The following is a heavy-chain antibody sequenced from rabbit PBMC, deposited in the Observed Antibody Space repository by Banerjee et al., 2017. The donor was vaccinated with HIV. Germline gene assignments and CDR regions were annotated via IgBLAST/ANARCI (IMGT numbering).Heavy chain of an antibody. Sequence: QSLEESGGGLVKPEGSLTLTCTASGFDLSSYYYMCWVRQAPGKGLEWIACIYTGGGSTYYASWAKGRFTISRTSSTTVTLQMTSLTAADTATYFCARQSYDDYGAHDAFDPWGPGTLVTVS. D-gene: IGHD2-1*01. CDR2: IYTGGGST. J-gene: IGHJ2*01. V-gene: IGHV1S40*01. CDR1: GFDLSSYYY. CDR3: ARQSYDDYGAHDAFDP.